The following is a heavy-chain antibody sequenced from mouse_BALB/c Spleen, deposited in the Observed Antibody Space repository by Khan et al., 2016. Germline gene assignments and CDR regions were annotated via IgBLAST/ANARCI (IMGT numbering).Heavy chain of an antibody. CDR2: ISYSGST. J-gene: IGHJ1*01. D-gene: IGHD2-14*01. CDR1: GYSITSDYA. CDR3: ARYDWYFDV. Sequence: EVQLQESGPGLVKPSQSLSLTCTVTGYSITSDYAWNWIRQFPGNKLEWMGYISYSGSTSHNPSLKSRISITRDTSKNQFFLQLNSVTTEDTATYYCARYDWYFDVWGAGTTVTVSS. V-gene: IGHV3-2*02.